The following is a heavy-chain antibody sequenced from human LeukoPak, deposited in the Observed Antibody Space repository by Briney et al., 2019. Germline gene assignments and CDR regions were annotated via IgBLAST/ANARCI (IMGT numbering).Heavy chain of an antibody. J-gene: IGHJ5*02. CDR1: GYTFTNHG. D-gene: IGHD2-2*01. V-gene: IGHV1-18*01. CDR3: ARDEGYCTITTCYRNWFDP. Sequence: GASVKVSCKASGYTFTNHGISWVRQAPGQGLEWMGWISTYYGNTNYAQKLQGRVTMTTDTSTSTAFMELRSLRSDDTAVYYCARDEGYCTITTCYRNWFDPWGQETLVTVSS. CDR2: ISTYYGNT.